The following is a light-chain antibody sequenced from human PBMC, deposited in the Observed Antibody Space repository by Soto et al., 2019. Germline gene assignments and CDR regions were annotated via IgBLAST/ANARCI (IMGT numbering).Light chain of an antibody. Sequence: IVLTQSPATLSVSPWERVTLSCRASQSVSNKLAWYQQKPGQAPRLLISDTSTGATGIPARFSGSGSGTEFTLTVSSLQSEDFAVYYCQQFSSYPLTFGGGTKVDIK. CDR2: DTS. CDR3: QQFSSYPLT. V-gene: IGKV3D-15*01. J-gene: IGKJ4*01. CDR1: QSVSNK.